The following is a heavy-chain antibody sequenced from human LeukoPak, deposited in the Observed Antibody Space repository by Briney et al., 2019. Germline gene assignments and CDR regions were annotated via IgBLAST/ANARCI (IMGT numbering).Heavy chain of an antibody. J-gene: IGHJ3*01. CDR2: ITWNSHSI. V-gene: IGHV3-9*01. Sequence: EPGGSLRLSCAASGFTFDDYDMHWVRQAPGKGLEWVSGITWNSHSIAYADSVKGRFTISRDNAKNSLYLQMNSLRAEDTALYYCAKGISVGIVAEPVAMVSPLDVWGQGTMVTVSS. CDR1: GFTFDDYD. CDR3: AKGISVGIVAEPVAMVSPLDV. D-gene: IGHD2-2*01.